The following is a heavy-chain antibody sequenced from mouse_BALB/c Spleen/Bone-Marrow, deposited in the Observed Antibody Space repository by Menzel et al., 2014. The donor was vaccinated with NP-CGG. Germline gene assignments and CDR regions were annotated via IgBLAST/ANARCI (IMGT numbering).Heavy chain of an antibody. J-gene: IGHJ4*01. CDR1: GFTFNTYA. D-gene: IGHD2-1*01. Sequence: EVMLVESGGGLVQPKGSLKLSCAASGFTFNTYAMNWVRQAPGKGLEWVARIRSKSNNYATYYADSVKDRFTISRDDSQNMLYLQMNNLKTEDTAMYYGVRHGYFGNYDDTLDYWGQGTSVTVSS. V-gene: IGHV10-1*02. CDR2: IRSKSNNYAT. CDR3: VRHGYFGNYDDTLDY.